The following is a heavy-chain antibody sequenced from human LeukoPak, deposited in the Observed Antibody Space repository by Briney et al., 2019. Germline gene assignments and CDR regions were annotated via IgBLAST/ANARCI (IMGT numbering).Heavy chain of an antibody. V-gene: IGHV4-38-2*01. CDR1: GYSISSGYY. CDR2: IYHSGSA. Sequence: PETLSLTCAVSGYSISSGYYWGWIRQPPGKGLEWIANIYHSGSAYYNPSLKSRVTISVDTSKNEFSLKLRSVTAADTAVYYCARRGSGNYVDYWGQGTLVTVSS. CDR3: ARRGSGNYVDY. J-gene: IGHJ4*02. D-gene: IGHD1-26*01.